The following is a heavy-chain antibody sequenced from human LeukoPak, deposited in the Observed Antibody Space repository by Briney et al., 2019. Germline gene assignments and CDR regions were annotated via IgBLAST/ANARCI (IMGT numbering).Heavy chain of an antibody. CDR3: AKDRAVVVPAAMRNYYYYYMDV. CDR1: GFTFDDYA. CDR2: ISWNSGSI. Sequence: GGSLRLSCAASGFTFDDYAMHWVRQAPGKGLEWVSGISWNSGSIGYADSVKGRFTISRDNAKNSLYLQMNSLRAEDTALYYCAKDRAVVVPAAMRNYYYYYMDVWGKGTTVTISS. V-gene: IGHV3-9*01. D-gene: IGHD2-2*01. J-gene: IGHJ6*03.